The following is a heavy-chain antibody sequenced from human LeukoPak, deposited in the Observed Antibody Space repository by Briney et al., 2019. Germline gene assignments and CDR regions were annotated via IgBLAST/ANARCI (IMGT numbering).Heavy chain of an antibody. CDR3: ARTFMGAVDY. Sequence: SETLSLTCTVSGGSISSYYWSWIRQPPGKGLEWIGYIYYSGSTNYNPSLKSRVTISVDTSKNQFSLKLSSVTAADTAVYYCARTFMGAVDYWGQGTLVTVSS. CDR1: GGSISSYY. J-gene: IGHJ4*02. V-gene: IGHV4-59*01. CDR2: IYYSGST. D-gene: IGHD1-26*01.